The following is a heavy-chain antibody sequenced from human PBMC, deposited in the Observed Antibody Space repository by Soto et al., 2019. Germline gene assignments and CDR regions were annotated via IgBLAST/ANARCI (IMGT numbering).Heavy chain of an antibody. CDR1: GFTFSSYG. V-gene: IGHV3-7*01. CDR3: AAGAYCGGDCYSLDY. J-gene: IGHJ4*02. CDR2: IKQDGSEK. D-gene: IGHD2-21*02. Sequence: PGGSLRLSCAASGFTFSSYGMSWVRQAPGKGLEWVANIKQDGSEKYYVDSVKGRFTISRDNAKNSLYLQMNSLRAEDTAVYYCAAGAYCGGDCYSLDYWGQGTLVTVSS.